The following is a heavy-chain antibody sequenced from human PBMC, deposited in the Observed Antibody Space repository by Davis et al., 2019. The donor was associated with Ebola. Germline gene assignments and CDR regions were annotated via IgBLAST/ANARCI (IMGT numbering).Heavy chain of an antibody. Sequence: GGSLRLSCTASGFTFGDYAMSWVRQAPGKGLEWVGFIRSKAYGGTTEYAASVEGRFTISRDDSKSIAYLQMNSLKIEDTAIYYCSRDDYPVWGQGTLVTVSS. D-gene: IGHD4-11*01. CDR2: IRSKAYGGTT. V-gene: IGHV3-49*04. CDR3: SRDDYPV. CDR1: GFTFGDYA. J-gene: IGHJ4*02.